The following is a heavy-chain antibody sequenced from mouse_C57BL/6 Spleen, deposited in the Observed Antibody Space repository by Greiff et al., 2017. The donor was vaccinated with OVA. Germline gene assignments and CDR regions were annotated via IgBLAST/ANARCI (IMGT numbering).Heavy chain of an antibody. D-gene: IGHD1-1*01. CDR1: GYSITSGYY. V-gene: IGHV3-6*01. J-gene: IGHJ1*03. Sequence: DVHLVESGPGLVKPSQSLSLTCSVTGYSITSGYYWNWIRQFPGNKLEWMGYISYDGSNNYNPSLKNRISITRDTSKNQFFLKLNSVTTEDTATYYCASPGTTVVASPYFDVWGTGTTVTVSS. CDR2: ISYDGSN. CDR3: ASPGTTVVASPYFDV.